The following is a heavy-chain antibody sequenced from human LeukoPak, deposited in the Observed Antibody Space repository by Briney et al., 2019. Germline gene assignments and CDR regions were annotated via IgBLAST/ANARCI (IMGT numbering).Heavy chain of an antibody. CDR3: ARDFECSGGSCYSAY. CDR2: IYSGNSK. D-gene: IGHD2-15*01. Sequence: PGGSLRLSCAASGFTVSNNYLSWVRQAPGKGLEWVSVIYSGNSKYYADSVKGRFTISRDNSKNTLYLQMNSLRVEDTAVYYCARDFECSGGSCYSAYWGQRTLVTVSS. J-gene: IGHJ4*02. CDR1: GFTVSNNY. V-gene: IGHV3-53*01.